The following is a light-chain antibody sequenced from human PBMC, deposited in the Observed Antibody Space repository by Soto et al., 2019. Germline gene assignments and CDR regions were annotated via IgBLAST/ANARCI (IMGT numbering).Light chain of an antibody. CDR2: GAS. CDR1: QSVSSNF. J-gene: IGKJ1*01. Sequence: EIVLTQSPGTLSLSPGERATLSCRASQSVSSNFLAWYRQKRGQAPRLLIYGASSRATGVPDRFSGSGSGRVFTLTIIRLEPEDFAVYYCQHYGSSPQTFGQGTKVDIK. CDR3: QHYGSSPQT. V-gene: IGKV3-20*01.